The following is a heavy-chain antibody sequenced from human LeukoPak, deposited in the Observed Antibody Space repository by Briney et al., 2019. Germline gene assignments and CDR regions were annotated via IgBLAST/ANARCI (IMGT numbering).Heavy chain of an antibody. Sequence: GASVKVSCKASGYTFTSYYMHWVRQAPGQGLEWMGIISPSGGSTSYAQKFQGRVTMTRDTSTSTVYMELSSLRSEDTAVYYCAREDLQLNWFDPWGQGTLVTVSS. V-gene: IGHV1-46*01. CDR3: AREDLQLNWFDP. D-gene: IGHD6-13*01. J-gene: IGHJ5*02. CDR1: GYTFTSYY. CDR2: ISPSGGST.